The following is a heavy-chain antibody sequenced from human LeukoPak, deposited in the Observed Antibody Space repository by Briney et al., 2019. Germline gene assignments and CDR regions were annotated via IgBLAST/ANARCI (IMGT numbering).Heavy chain of an antibody. J-gene: IGHJ3*02. CDR3: AIDGSGAKGAFDI. CDR2: INTNTGNP. D-gene: IGHD3-10*01. Sequence: ASVKVSCKASGYTFTSHAMNWVRQAPGQGLEWMGWINTNTGNPTYAQGFTGRFVFSLDTSVSTAYLQICSLKAEDTAVYYCAIDGSGAKGAFDIWGQGTMVTVSS. V-gene: IGHV7-4-1*01. CDR1: GYTFTSHA.